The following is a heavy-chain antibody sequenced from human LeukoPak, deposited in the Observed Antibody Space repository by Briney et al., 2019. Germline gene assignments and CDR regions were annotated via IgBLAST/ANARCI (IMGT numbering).Heavy chain of an antibody. CDR2: IKPDGSEK. CDR3: ASGGYNWNRLDY. CDR1: GFTVSSNY. Sequence: GGSLRLSCAASGFTVSSNYMAWVRQPPGKGLEWVANIKPDGSEKYYVDSVKGRFTISRDNAKNSLYLQMNSLRADDTAVYYCASGGYNWNRLDYWGQGTLVAVSS. J-gene: IGHJ4*02. D-gene: IGHD1-20*01. V-gene: IGHV3-7*01.